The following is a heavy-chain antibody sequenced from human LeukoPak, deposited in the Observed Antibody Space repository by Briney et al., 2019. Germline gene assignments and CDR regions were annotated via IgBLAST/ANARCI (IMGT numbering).Heavy chain of an antibody. V-gene: IGHV3-53*01. CDR3: ARVQRSSNWFDP. J-gene: IGHJ5*02. D-gene: IGHD5-24*01. CDR2: TYGGGST. CDR1: GFTVNNNY. Sequence: PGGSLRLSCAASGFTVNNNYVSWVRQAPGKGLEWVSVTYGGGSTYYADSVKGRFTISRDNSKNTVYLQMNSLRAEDAAVYYCARVQRSSNWFDPWGQGTLVTVSS.